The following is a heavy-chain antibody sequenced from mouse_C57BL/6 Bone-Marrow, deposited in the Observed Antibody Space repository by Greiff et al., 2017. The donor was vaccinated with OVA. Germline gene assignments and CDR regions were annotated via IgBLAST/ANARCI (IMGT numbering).Heavy chain of an antibody. V-gene: IGHV1-9*01. Sequence: VKLQQPGAELMKPGASVKLSCKATGYTFTGYWIEWVKQRPGHGLEWIGEILPGSGSTNYNEKFKGKATFTVDTSSNTAYMQLSSLTTEDSASYYCARRPAYYSPMGYWGQGTSVTVSS. CDR3: ARRPAYYSPMGY. J-gene: IGHJ4*01. D-gene: IGHD2-12*01. CDR2: ILPGSGST. CDR1: GYTFTGYW.